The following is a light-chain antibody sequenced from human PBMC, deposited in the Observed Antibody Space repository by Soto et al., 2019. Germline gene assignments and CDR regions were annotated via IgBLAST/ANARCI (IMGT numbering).Light chain of an antibody. CDR1: QRISSY. CDR2: AAS. CDR3: QQSYSAPPT. Sequence: DIQMTQSPSSLSASVGDRVTITCRASQRISSYLNWYQQRPGKAPNLLISAASSLQSGVPSRFSGSGSGTDFTLTISSLQPEDFATYYCQQSYSAPPTFGQGTKLEIK. V-gene: IGKV1-39*01. J-gene: IGKJ2*01.